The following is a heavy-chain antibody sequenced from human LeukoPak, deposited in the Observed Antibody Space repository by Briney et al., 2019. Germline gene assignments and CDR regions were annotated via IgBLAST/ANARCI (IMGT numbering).Heavy chain of an antibody. V-gene: IGHV3-9*01. CDR2: ISWNSGSI. J-gene: IGHJ3*02. D-gene: IGHD3-22*01. Sequence: GGSLRLSCAASGFTFDDYAMHWVRQAPGKGLEWVSGISWNSGSIGYADSVKGRFTISRDNSKNTLYLQMNSLRSEDTAVYYCASTPLVVVINGAFDIWGQGTMVTVSS. CDR3: ASTPLVVVINGAFDI. CDR1: GFTFDDYA.